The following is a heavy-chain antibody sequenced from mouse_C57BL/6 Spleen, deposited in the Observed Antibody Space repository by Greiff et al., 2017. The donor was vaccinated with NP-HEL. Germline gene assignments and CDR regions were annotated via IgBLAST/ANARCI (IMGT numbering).Heavy chain of an antibody. CDR2: IHPNSGST. Sequence: QVQLQQPGAELVKPGASVKLSCKASGYTFTSYWMHWVKQRPGQGLEWIGMIHPNSGSTNYNEKFKSKATLTVDKSSSTAYMQLSSLTSEDSAVYYCAWNWDDYAMDYWGQGTSVTVSS. CDR1: GYTFTSYW. D-gene: IGHD4-1*01. V-gene: IGHV1-64*01. CDR3: AWNWDDYAMDY. J-gene: IGHJ4*01.